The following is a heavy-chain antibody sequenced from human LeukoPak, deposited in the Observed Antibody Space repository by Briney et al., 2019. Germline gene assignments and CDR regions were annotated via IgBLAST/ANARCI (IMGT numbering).Heavy chain of an antibody. CDR2: IIPILGIA. V-gene: IGHV1-69*04. D-gene: IGHD3-22*01. J-gene: IGHJ4*02. CDR3: ARALDYYDSSGYYPY. Sequence: GASVKVSCKASGGTFSSYAISWVRQAPGQGLEWMGRIIPILGIANYAQKFQGRVTITADKSTSTAYMELSRLRSEDTAVYYCARALDYYDSSGYYPYWGQGTLVTVSS. CDR1: GGTFSSYA.